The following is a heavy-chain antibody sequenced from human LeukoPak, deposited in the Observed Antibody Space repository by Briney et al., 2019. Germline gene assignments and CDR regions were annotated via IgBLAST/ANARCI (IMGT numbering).Heavy chain of an antibody. Sequence: SETLSLTCTVSGGSISSYYWSWIRQPPGKGLEWIGYIYYSGSTNYNPSLKSRVTISVNTSKNQFSLKPSSVTAADTAVYYCARLSVRDNWFDPWGQGTLVTVSS. CDR3: ARLSVRDNWFDP. J-gene: IGHJ5*02. V-gene: IGHV4-59*01. D-gene: IGHD2/OR15-2a*01. CDR2: IYYSGST. CDR1: GGSISSYY.